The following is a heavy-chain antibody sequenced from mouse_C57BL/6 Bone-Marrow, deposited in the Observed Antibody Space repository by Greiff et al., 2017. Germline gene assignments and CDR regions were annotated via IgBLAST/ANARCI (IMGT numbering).Heavy chain of an antibody. CDR1: GYTFTSYW. J-gene: IGHJ3*01. V-gene: IGHV1-64*01. CDR3: VRVRDGCGFAY. CDR2: IHPNSGST. Sequence: QVQLKQPGAELVKPGASVKLSCKASGYTFTSYWMHWVKQRPGQGLEWIGMIHPNSGSTNYNEKFKSKATLTVDKSSSTAYMQLSSLTSEDSAVYYCVRVRDGCGFAYWGQGTLVTVSA. D-gene: IGHD2-3*01.